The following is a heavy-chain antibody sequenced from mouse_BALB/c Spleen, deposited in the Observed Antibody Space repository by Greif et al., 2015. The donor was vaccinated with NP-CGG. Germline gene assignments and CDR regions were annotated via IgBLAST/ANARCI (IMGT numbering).Heavy chain of an antibody. Sequence: VQLRQSGPELVKPGASVKMSCKASGYTFTSYVMHWVKQKPGQGLEWIGYINPYNDGTKYNEKFKGKATLTSDKSSSTAYMELSSLTSEDSAVYYCARENYRYYFDYWGQGTTLTVSS. CDR1: GYTFTSYV. CDR2: INPYNDGT. V-gene: IGHV1-14*01. J-gene: IGHJ2*01. D-gene: IGHD2-14*01. CDR3: ARENYRYYFDY.